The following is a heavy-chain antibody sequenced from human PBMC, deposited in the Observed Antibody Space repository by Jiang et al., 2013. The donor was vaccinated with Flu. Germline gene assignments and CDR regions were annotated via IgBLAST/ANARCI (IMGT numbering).Heavy chain of an antibody. CDR1: GGSISSYY. D-gene: IGHD3-16*01. Sequence: GSGLVKPSETLSLTCTVSGGSISSYYWSWIRQPPGKGLEWIGYIYYSGSTNYNPSLKSRVTISVDTSKNQFSLKLSSVTAADTAVYYCARLGYYDYVLGAFDIWGQGTMVT. V-gene: IGHV4-59*01. J-gene: IGHJ3*02. CDR3: ARLGYYDYVLGAFDI. CDR2: IYYSGST.